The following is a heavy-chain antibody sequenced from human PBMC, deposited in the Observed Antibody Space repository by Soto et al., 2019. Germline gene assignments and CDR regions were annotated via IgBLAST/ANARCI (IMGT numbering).Heavy chain of an antibody. CDR1: GYTFPKYY. CDR2: INPSTGST. V-gene: IGHV1-46*01. J-gene: IGHJ4*02. CDR3: ARDLWSAYDYSGPTGY. Sequence: ASVKVSCKASGYTFPKYYIHWVRQAPGQGLEWMGIINPSTGSTNYAQKFQGRVTMTRDTSTSTVYMDLSSLRSEDTAMYYCARDLWSAYDYSGPTGYWGQGTLVTVSS. D-gene: IGHD4-4*01.